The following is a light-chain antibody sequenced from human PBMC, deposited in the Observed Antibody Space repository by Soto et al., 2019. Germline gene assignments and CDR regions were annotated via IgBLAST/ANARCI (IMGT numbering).Light chain of an antibody. CDR1: QSVSSSY. V-gene: IGKV3-20*01. CDR2: GAS. J-gene: IGKJ1*01. CDR3: QQYGSSGT. Sequence: EIEVAQSPPTLSLSPGERATLSCRASQSVSSSYLAWYQQKPGQAPRLLIYGASSRATGIPDRFSGSGSGTDFTLTISRLEPEDFAVYYCQQYGSSGTFGQGTKVDIK.